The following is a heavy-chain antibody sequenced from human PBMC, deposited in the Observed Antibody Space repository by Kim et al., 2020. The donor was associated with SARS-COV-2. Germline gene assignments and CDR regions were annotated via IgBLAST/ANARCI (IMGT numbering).Heavy chain of an antibody. J-gene: IGHJ4*02. Sequence: RTGYAEPVKGRFTISRDNAKNTLYLQMNSLRLEDTAVYYCARGYGSGTNYWGQGTLVTVST. CDR2: RT. CDR3: ARGYGSGTNY. D-gene: IGHD3-10*01. V-gene: IGHV3-74*01.